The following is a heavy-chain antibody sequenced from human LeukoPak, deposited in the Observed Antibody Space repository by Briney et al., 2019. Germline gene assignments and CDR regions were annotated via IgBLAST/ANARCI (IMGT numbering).Heavy chain of an antibody. CDR2: ISSSSSYI. CDR3: AKRGNIVVVPAATTHPYYFDY. J-gene: IGHJ4*02. V-gene: IGHV3-21*01. D-gene: IGHD2-2*01. Sequence: GGSLRLSCAASGFTFSSYSMNWVRQAPGKGLEWVSSISSSSSYIYYADSVKGRFTISRDNAKNSLYLQMNSLRAEDTAVYYCAKRGNIVVVPAATTHPYYFDYWGQGTLVTVSS. CDR1: GFTFSSYS.